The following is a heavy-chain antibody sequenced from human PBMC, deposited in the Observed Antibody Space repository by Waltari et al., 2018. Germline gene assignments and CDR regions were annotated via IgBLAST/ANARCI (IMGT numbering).Heavy chain of an antibody. CDR3: AKGSSSHDAFDI. D-gene: IGHD6-6*01. V-gene: IGHV3-23*01. Sequence: EVQLLESGGGLVQPGGSLRLSCVASGFTFRSSAMCWVCQAPGKGLEWVSAISGSGGSTYYADSVKGLFTISRDNSKNTLYLQMNSLRAEDTAVYYCAKGSSSHDAFDIWGQGTMVTVSS. CDR1: GFTFRSSA. CDR2: ISGSGGST. J-gene: IGHJ3*02.